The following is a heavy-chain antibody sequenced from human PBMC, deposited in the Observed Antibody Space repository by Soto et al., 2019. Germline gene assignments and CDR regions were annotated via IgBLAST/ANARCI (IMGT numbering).Heavy chain of an antibody. Sequence: GGSLRLSCAASGFTVSNYWMNWVRQAPGKGLVWVSHIKSDGTTSYADSVEGRFTVSRDDAKNTFYLQMNSLRAEDTAIYYCAKDRGEEGLKFLEWFGGMDVWGHGTTVTVSS. CDR2: IKSDGTT. CDR3: AKDRGEEGLKFLEWFGGMDV. D-gene: IGHD3-3*01. V-gene: IGHV3-74*01. CDR1: GFTVSNYW. J-gene: IGHJ6*02.